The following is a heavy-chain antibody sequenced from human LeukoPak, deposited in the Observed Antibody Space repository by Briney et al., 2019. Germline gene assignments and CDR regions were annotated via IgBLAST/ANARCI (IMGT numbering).Heavy chain of an antibody. CDR2: IYHSGNT. CDR3: ARPRARLRLGELSN. Sequence: PSETLSLTCAVSGGSISSSNWWSWVRQPPGKGLEWIGEIYHSGNTNYNPPLRSRVTMSVDKSKNQFSLRLSSMTAADTAVYYCARPRARLRLGELSNWGQGTLVTVSS. CDR1: GGSISSSNW. J-gene: IGHJ4*02. V-gene: IGHV4-4*02. D-gene: IGHD3-16*02.